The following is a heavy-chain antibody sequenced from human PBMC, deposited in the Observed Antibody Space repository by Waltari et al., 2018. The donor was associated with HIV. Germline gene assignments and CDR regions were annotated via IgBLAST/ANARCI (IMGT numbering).Heavy chain of an antibody. V-gene: IGHV4-59*11. CDR1: RGPLKSHY. CDR3: ARGNCAIGSCFAVAFPFDI. CDR2: VYYIGTT. Sequence: QVQLQDSGPCLVKPSETLSPTSHLSRGPLKSHYCNWIRQTPGKGLECIGFVYYIGTTVYSPSLESRVTISVAPSRNQFSLRLRSATAADTATYYCARGNCAIGSCFAVAFPFDIWGPGTTVSVSS. J-gene: IGHJ3*02. D-gene: IGHD2-8*01.